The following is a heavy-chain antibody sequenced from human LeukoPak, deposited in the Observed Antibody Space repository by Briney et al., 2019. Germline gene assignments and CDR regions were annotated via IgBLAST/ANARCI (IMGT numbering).Heavy chain of an antibody. CDR3: AKDGHCSGGSCVRYYYYGMDV. V-gene: IGHV3-30*18. CDR1: GFTFSSYG. CDR2: ISYDGSNK. D-gene: IGHD2-15*01. J-gene: IGHJ6*02. Sequence: GGSLRLSCAASGFTFSSYGMHWVRQAPGKGLEWVAVISYDGSNKYYADSVKGRFTISRDNSKNTLYLQMNSLRAEDTAVYYCAKDGHCSGGSCVRYYYYGMDVWGQGTTVTVSS.